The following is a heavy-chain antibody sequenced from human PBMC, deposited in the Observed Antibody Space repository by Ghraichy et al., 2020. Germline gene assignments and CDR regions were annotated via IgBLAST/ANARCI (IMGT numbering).Heavy chain of an antibody. CDR1: GFTFSSYW. CDR2: IKQDGSEK. CDR3: ARVVRDDYTEDYYYYGMDV. D-gene: IGHD5-24*01. V-gene: IGHV3-7*03. J-gene: IGHJ6*02. Sequence: GESLNISCAASGFTFSSYWMSWVRQAPGKGLEWVANIKQDGSEKYYVDSVKGRFTISRDNAKNSLYLQMNSLRAEDTAVYYCARVVRDDYTEDYYYYGMDVWGQGTTVTVSS.